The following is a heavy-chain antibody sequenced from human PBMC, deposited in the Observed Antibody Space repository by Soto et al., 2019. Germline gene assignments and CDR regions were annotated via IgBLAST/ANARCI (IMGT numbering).Heavy chain of an antibody. CDR1: GFTFSTYA. CDR3: ARERYRSTNCPDY. D-gene: IGHD2-2*01. J-gene: IGHJ4*02. CDR2: VSFDGSSK. Sequence: QVQLVESGGGVVQPGRSLRLSCAASGFTFSTYAMHWVRQPPGKGLEWVAVVSFDGSSKYYADSVRGRFTISRDNSKNTPYLQMNSLRAEDTAVYYCARERYRSTNCPDYWGQGTLVTVSS. V-gene: IGHV3-30-3*01.